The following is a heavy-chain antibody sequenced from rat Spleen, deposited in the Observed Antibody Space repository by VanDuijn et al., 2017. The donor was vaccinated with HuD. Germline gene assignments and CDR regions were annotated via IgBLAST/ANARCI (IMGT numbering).Heavy chain of an antibody. V-gene: IGHV5-7*01. CDR3: ARHDKLPGYNYVMDA. J-gene: IGHJ4*01. Sequence: EVQLVESGGGLVQPGRSLKLSCAASGFTFSDYNMAWVRQAPKKGLEWVATISYDGSSTYYRDSVKGRFTISRDNAKSTLYLQMDSLRSEDTATYYCARHDKLPGYNYVMDAWGQGASVTVSS. D-gene: IGHD1-4*01. CDR1: GFTFSDYN. CDR2: ISYDGSST.